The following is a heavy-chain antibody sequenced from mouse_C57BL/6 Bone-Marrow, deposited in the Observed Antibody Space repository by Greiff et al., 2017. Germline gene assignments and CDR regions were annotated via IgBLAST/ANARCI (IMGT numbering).Heavy chain of an antibody. V-gene: IGHV5-16*01. Sequence: DVHLVESEGGLVQPGSSMKLSCTASGFTFSDYYMAWVRQVPEKGLEWVANINYDGSSTYYLDSLKSRFIISRDNAKNILYLQMSSLKSEDTATYYCARIFLCGFAYWGQGTLVTVSA. J-gene: IGHJ3*01. CDR1: GFTFSDYY. CDR2: INYDGSST. D-gene: IGHD2-3*01. CDR3: ARIFLCGFAY.